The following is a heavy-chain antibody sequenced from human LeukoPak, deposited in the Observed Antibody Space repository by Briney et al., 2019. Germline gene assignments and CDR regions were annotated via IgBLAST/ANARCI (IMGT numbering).Heavy chain of an antibody. J-gene: IGHJ3*02. CDR1: GFTFSRYA. D-gene: IGHD2-15*01. CDR3: VKGASDGCYAPSHI. CDR2: MSDSGGIT. V-gene: IGHV3-23*01. Sequence: PGGSLRLSCAASGFTFSRYAMSWVRQAPGKGLEWVSVMSDSGGITYYADSVKGRFTTSRDNSKNTLYLQMNSLRAEDTAVHYCVKGASDGCYAPSHIWGQGTTVTVSS.